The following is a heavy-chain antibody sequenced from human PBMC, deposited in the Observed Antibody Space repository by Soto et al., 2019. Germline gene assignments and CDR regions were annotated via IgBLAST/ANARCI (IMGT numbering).Heavy chain of an antibody. CDR1: GFTFSSYA. J-gene: IGHJ5*02. CDR2: VSRSGDNT. CDR3: AKDFGHYDILIGYPTFGP. V-gene: IGHV3-23*01. D-gene: IGHD3-9*01. Sequence: SLRLSCAASGFTFSSYAMSWVRQAPGEGLEWVSAVSRSGDNTYHADSVKGRFTISRDNSKNTLYLQMNSLRVEDTAVYYCAKDFGHYDILIGYPTFGPWGQGTLVTVSS.